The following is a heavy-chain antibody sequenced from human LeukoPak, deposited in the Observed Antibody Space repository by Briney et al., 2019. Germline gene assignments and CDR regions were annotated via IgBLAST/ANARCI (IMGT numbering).Heavy chain of an antibody. CDR3: ARVSYSSSSYFDY. Sequence: GGSLRLSCVASGFTFSDYAMSWVRQAPEKGLEWVSTISHVGGTYYADSVRGRFTISRDNAKNSLYLQMNSLRAEDTAVYYCARVSYSSSSYFDYWGQGTLVTVSS. CDR2: ISHVGGT. CDR1: GFTFSDYA. J-gene: IGHJ4*02. D-gene: IGHD6-6*01. V-gene: IGHV3-69-1*01.